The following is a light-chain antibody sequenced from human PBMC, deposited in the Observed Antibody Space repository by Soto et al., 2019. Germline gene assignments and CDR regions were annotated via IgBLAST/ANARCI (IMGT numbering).Light chain of an antibody. V-gene: IGKV3-15*01. CDR2: GIS. Sequence: EKVRPQPPATMSVPPGETATLSGRASQLLTSYLACYQQKPDQAPRLLIYGISTRATDIPARFSGSGSGTEFTLTISSLQSEDFAVYYCQQYNNWPLTFGGGTKVEIK. J-gene: IGKJ4*01. CDR1: QLLTSY. CDR3: QQYNNWPLT.